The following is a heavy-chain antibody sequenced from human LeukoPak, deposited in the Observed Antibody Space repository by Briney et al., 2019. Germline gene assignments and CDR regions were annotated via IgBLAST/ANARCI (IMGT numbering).Heavy chain of an antibody. V-gene: IGHV1-18*01. CDR1: GYTFTSYG. CDR3: ARDLSDYSSGWCVCDY. J-gene: IGHJ4*02. CDR2: ISVYSGDT. Sequence: ASVKVSCKASGYTFTSYGISWVRQAPGQGLEWMGWISVYSGDTKYAQKLQGRVTMTTDTSTTTAYMELRSLRSDDTAVYYCARDLSDYSSGWCVCDYWGQGTLVTVSS. D-gene: IGHD6-19*01.